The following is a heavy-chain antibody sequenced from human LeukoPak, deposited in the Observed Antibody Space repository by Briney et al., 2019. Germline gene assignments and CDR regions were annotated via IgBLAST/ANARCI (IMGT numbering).Heavy chain of an antibody. D-gene: IGHD1-14*01. CDR1: GFTFSNAW. CDR3: TTGDPWITGFDY. V-gene: IGHV3-15*07. CDR2: IKSKTDGGTT. J-gene: IGHJ4*02. Sequence: PGGSLRLSCAASGFTFSNAWMNWVRQAPGKGLEWVGRIKSKTDGGTTDYAAPVKGRFTISRDDSENTLYLQMNSLKTEDTAVYYCTTGDPWITGFDYWGQGTLVTVSS.